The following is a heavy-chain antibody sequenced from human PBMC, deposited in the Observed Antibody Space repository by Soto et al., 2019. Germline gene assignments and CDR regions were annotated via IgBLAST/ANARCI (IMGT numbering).Heavy chain of an antibody. J-gene: IGHJ6*03. D-gene: IGHD5-12*01. CDR2: MNPNSGNT. CDR3: ARYSGYDFTYDYYYMDV. V-gene: IGHV1-8*01. Sequence: QVQLVQSGAEVKKPGASVKVSCKASGYTFTSYDINWVLQATGQGLEWMGWMNPNSGNTGYAQKFHGRVTMTRNTSISTAHMELSSLRSEDTAVYYCARYSGYDFTYDYYYMDVWGKGTTVTVSS. CDR1: GYTFTSYD.